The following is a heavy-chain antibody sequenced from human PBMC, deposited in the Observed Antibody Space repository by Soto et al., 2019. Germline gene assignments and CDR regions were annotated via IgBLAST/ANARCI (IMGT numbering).Heavy chain of an antibody. Sequence: SETLSLTCTVSGGSISSSSYYWGWIRQPPGKGLEWIGSIYYSGSTYYNPSLKSRVTISVDTSKNQFSLKLSSVTAADTAVYYCASPYSGYDYNYYGMDVWGQGTTVTVSS. CDR2: IYYSGST. J-gene: IGHJ6*02. CDR1: GGSISSSSYY. D-gene: IGHD5-12*01. V-gene: IGHV4-39*01. CDR3: ASPYSGYDYNYYGMDV.